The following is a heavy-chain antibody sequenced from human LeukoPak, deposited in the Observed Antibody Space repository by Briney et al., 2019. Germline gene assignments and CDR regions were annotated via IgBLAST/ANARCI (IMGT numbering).Heavy chain of an antibody. CDR3: ARDHVGATFAFDI. CDR1: GYTFTGYY. J-gene: IGHJ3*02. V-gene: IGHV1-2*02. D-gene: IGHD1-26*01. CDR2: INPNSGGT. Sequence: ASVKVSCKASGYTFTGYYMHWVRQAPGQGLEWMGWINPNSGGTNYAQKFQGRVTMTRDTSISTAYMELSRLRSDDTAVYYCARDHVGATFAFDIWGQGTMVTVSS.